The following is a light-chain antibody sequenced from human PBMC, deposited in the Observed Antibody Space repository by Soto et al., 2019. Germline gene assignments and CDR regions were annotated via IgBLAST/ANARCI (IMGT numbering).Light chain of an antibody. J-gene: IGLJ1*01. V-gene: IGLV2-14*01. Sequence: QSALTQPASVSGSPVQSITISCTGTSSDVGGYNYVSWYQQHPGKAPKLMIYDVSNRPSGVSNRFSGSKSGNTASLTISGLQAEDEADYSCSSYTSSSTLYVFGTGTKVTVL. CDR1: SSDVGGYNY. CDR2: DVS. CDR3: SSYTSSSTLYV.